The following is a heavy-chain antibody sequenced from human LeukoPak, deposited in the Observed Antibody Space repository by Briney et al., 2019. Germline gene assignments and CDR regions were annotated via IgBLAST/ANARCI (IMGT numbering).Heavy chain of an antibody. Sequence: SETLSLTCAVYGGSFSGYYWRWIRQPPGKGLEWIGEINHSGSTNYNPSLKSRVTISVDTSKNQFSLKLSSVTAADTAVYYCARGCDFWSGYYWNWFDPWGQGTLVTVSS. CDR1: GGSFSGYY. CDR3: ARGCDFWSGYYWNWFDP. D-gene: IGHD3-3*01. CDR2: INHSGST. J-gene: IGHJ5*02. V-gene: IGHV4-34*01.